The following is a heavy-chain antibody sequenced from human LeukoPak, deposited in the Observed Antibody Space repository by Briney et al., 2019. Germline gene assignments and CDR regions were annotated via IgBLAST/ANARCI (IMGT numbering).Heavy chain of an antibody. V-gene: IGHV1-24*01. Sequence: ASVKVSCKVSGNTLTESSIHWVRQAPGKDLEWVGGFDPEVGGTVYAQKIQGRVTMTEDTSTDTAYMDLSSLRSEDTAVYYCATAYDTSGYGPFDMWGQGTMVTVST. D-gene: IGHD3-22*01. CDR2: FDPEVGGT. CDR3: ATAYDTSGYGPFDM. CDR1: GNTLTESS. J-gene: IGHJ3*02.